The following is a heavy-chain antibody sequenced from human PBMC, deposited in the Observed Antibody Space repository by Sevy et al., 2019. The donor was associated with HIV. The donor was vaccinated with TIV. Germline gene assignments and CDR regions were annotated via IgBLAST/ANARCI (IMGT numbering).Heavy chain of an antibody. CDR3: ARGGEAGTIGYSFDY. Sequence: GGSLRLSCAASGFIFSKYSMNWVRQAPGKGLEWISYISSSGSPINYADSVKGRFIVSRDNAKNSLYLQMNSVRDEDTAVYFCARGGEAGTIGYSFDYWGQGILVTVSS. J-gene: IGHJ4*02. D-gene: IGHD3-16*01. CDR1: GFIFSKYS. V-gene: IGHV3-48*02. CDR2: ISSSGSPI.